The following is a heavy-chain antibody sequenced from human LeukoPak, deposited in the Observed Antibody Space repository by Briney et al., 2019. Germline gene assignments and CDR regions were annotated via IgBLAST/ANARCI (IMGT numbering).Heavy chain of an antibody. J-gene: IGHJ5*02. CDR1: GFTFSGSA. CDR2: IRSKANSYAT. V-gene: IGHV3-73*01. CDR3: TRGESMGIRLWWEYNWFDP. D-gene: IGHD5-18*01. Sequence: GGSLRLSCAAFGFTFSGSAMHWVRQASGKGLEWVGRIRSKANSYATAYAASVKGRFTISRDDSKNTAYLQMNSLKTEDTAVYYCTRGESMGIRLWWEYNWFDPWGQGTLVTVSS.